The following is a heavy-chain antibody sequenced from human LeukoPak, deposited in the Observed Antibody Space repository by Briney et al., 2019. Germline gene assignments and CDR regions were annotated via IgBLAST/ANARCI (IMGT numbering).Heavy chain of an antibody. D-gene: IGHD6-19*01. J-gene: IGHJ4*02. CDR3: AREREAVAVFGY. V-gene: IGHV3-21*01. CDR2: ISSSSSYI. CDR1: GFTFSSYS. Sequence: GGSLRLSCAASGFTFSSYSMNWVRQAPGKGLEWVSSISSSSSYIYYADSVKGRFTISRDNAKNSLYLQMNSLRAEDTAVYYCAREREAVAVFGYWGQGTLVTVSS.